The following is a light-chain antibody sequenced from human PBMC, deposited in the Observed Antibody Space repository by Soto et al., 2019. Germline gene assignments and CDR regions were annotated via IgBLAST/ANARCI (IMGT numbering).Light chain of an antibody. V-gene: IGKV1-9*01. Sequence: DIQLTQSPSFLSASVGDRVTITCRASQGISSSLAWYQQRAGKAPKLLIYAASSLQSGVPSRFSGSGSGTDFTLTISSLQPEDFATYYCQQANSFPLTFGGGTKVDIK. J-gene: IGKJ4*01. CDR2: AAS. CDR1: QGISSS. CDR3: QQANSFPLT.